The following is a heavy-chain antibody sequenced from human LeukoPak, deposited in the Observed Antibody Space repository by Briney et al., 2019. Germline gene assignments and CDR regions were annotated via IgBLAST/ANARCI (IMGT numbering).Heavy chain of an antibody. CDR1: GFTFSSYS. Sequence: GGSLRLSCAASGFTFSSYSMNWVRQAPGKGLEWVSYISSSSSTIYYADSVKGRFTISRDNAKNSLYLQMNSLRAEDTAVYYCARGGITIFGVVIGSYYYMDVWGKGTTVTVS. CDR3: ARGGITIFGVVIGSYYYMDV. V-gene: IGHV3-48*01. D-gene: IGHD3-3*01. J-gene: IGHJ6*03. CDR2: ISSSSSTI.